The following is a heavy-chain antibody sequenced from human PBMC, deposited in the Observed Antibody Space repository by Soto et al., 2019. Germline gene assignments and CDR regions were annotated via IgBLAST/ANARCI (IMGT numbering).Heavy chain of an antibody. CDR2: ISYDGSNK. D-gene: IGHD2-15*01. CDR3: AKDRTPPTSDCSGGSFYYYYYGMDV. Sequence: QVQLVESGGGVVQPGRSLRLSCAASGFTFSSYGMHWVRQAPGKGLEWVAVISYDGSNKYYADSVKGRFTISRDNSKNTLYLQMNSLRAEDTAVYYCAKDRTPPTSDCSGGSFYYYYYGMDVWGQGTTVTVSS. J-gene: IGHJ6*02. CDR1: GFTFSSYG. V-gene: IGHV3-30*18.